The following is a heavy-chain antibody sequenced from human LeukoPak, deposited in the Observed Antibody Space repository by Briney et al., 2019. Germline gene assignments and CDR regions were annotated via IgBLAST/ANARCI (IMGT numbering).Heavy chain of an antibody. CDR3: AKDADSPYDY. V-gene: IGHV3-30*18. CDR2: ISYDGSNK. Sequence: PGRSLRLSCAASGFTFSSYGMHWVRQAPGKGLEWVAVISYDGSNKYYADSVKGRFTISRDNSKNTLYLRMNSLRAEDTAVYYCAKDADSPYDYWGQGTLVTVSS. J-gene: IGHJ4*02. CDR1: GFTFSSYG. D-gene: IGHD2-15*01.